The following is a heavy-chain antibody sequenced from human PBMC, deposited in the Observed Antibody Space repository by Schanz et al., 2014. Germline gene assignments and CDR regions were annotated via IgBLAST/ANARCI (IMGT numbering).Heavy chain of an antibody. D-gene: IGHD3-16*01. Sequence: QVHLLQSGAEAKKPGASVKVSCKAFGYSFTTYFIHWVRLAPGQGFEWMGLISPSGGSTSYAQKFQGRVTMTRDTSAGTVFRELGGLTSEDTAVYYCGRGGGAYPQKYGMDVWGQGTTVTVSS. J-gene: IGHJ6*02. CDR1: GYSFTTYF. V-gene: IGHV1-46*01. CDR2: ISPSGGST. CDR3: GRGGGAYPQKYGMDV.